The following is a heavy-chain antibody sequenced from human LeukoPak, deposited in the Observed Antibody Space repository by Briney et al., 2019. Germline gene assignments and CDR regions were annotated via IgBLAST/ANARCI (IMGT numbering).Heavy chain of an antibody. V-gene: IGHV3-21*01. CDR3: AREPAGYYKGFDY. D-gene: IGHD3-9*01. J-gene: IGHJ4*02. CDR2: ISSSSYI. Sequence: GGSLRLSCAASGFTFSSYSMNWVRQAPGKGLEWVSSISSSSYIYYADSVKGRFTISRDNAKNSLYLQMNSLRAEDTAVYYCAREPAGYYKGFDYWGQGTLGTVSS. CDR1: GFTFSSYS.